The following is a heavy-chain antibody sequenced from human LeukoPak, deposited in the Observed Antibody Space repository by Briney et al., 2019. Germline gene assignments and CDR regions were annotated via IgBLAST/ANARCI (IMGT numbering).Heavy chain of an antibody. V-gene: IGHV3-21*01. CDR2: ISSSSDYI. J-gene: IGHJ5*02. CDR1: GFTFSSYR. CDR3: AKDPMYRRYCSGGSCSGWFDP. D-gene: IGHD2-15*01. Sequence: PGGSLRPSCAASGFTFSSYRMIWVRQAPGRGLEWVSSISSSSDYIFYADSVKGRFTISRDNAKNSLYLQMNTLRAEDTAVYYCAKDPMYRRYCSGGSCSGWFDPWGQGTLVTVSS.